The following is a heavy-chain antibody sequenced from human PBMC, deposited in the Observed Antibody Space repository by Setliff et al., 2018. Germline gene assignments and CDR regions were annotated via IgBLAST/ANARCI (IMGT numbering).Heavy chain of an antibody. V-gene: IGHV4-34*01. CDR3: RFWSGYYENDY. Sequence: PSETLSLTCTVYGGSFSDYYWGWIRQPPGKGLEWIAEINHSGSTNYNPSLKGRVTISVDTSRNQFSLKLSSVTAADTAVYYCRFWSGYYENDYWGQGTLVTVSS. J-gene: IGHJ4*02. CDR1: GGSFSDYY. CDR2: INHSGST. D-gene: IGHD3-3*01.